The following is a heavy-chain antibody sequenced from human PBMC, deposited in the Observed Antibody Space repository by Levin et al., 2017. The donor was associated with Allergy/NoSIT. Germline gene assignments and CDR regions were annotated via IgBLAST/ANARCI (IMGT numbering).Heavy chain of an antibody. Sequence: SETLSLTCAVYGGSFSGYYWSWIRQPPGKGLEWIGEINHSGSTNYNPSLKSRVTISVDTSKNQFSLKLSSVTAADTAVYYCARDGYYWGTAYFDYWGQGTLVTVSS. D-gene: IGHD3-3*01. J-gene: IGHJ4*02. CDR1: GGSFSGYY. CDR3: ARDGYYWGTAYFDY. CDR2: INHSGST. V-gene: IGHV4-34*01.